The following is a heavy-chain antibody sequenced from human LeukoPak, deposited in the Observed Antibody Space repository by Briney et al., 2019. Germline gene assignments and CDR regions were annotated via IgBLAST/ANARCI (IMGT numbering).Heavy chain of an antibody. CDR2: IKSKTDGGTT. Sequence: GGSLRLSCAASGFTFSNAWMSWVRQAPGKGLEWVGRIKSKTDGGTTDYAAPVKGRFTISRDDSKNTLYLQMNSLKTEDTAVYYCTTESSSFVGFDYWGQGTLVTVSS. D-gene: IGHD6-13*01. J-gene: IGHJ4*02. CDR3: TTESSSFVGFDY. CDR1: GFTFSNAW. V-gene: IGHV3-15*01.